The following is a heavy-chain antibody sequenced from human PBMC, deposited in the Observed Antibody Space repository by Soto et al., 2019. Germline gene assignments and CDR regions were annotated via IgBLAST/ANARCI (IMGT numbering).Heavy chain of an antibody. CDR2: IDHGGST. D-gene: IGHD2-21*02. Sequence: PGGSLRLSCAGSGFTFGNYGMHWVRQAPGKGLEWIGEIDHGGSTNYNPSLKSRVTISGNTSKNQFSLELRSLTAADTGVYYCAAYDVGTIIQDYWGQGTRVTVSS. CDR3: AAYDVGTIIQDY. J-gene: IGHJ4*02. V-gene: IGHV4-34*08. CDR1: GFTFGNYG.